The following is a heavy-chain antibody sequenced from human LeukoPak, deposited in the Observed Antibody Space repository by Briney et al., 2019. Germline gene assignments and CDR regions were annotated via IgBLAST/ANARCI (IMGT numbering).Heavy chain of an antibody. V-gene: IGHV4-59*06. D-gene: IGHD3-10*01. CDR2: IYYSGST. CDR1: GGSISSYY. CDR3: ARDQEDSGTDY. Sequence: SETLSLTCSVSGGSISSYYWSWIRQHPGKGLEWIGYIYYSGSTYYNPSLKSRVTISLDTSKNQFSLKLSSVTAADTAVYYCARDQEDSGTDYWGQGTLVTVSS. J-gene: IGHJ4*02.